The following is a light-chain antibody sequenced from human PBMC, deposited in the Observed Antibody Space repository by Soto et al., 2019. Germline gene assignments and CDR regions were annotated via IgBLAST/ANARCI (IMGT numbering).Light chain of an antibody. CDR1: QNVNAW. J-gene: IGKJ2*01. V-gene: IGKV1-5*03. Sequence: DIQMTQSPSTLSASVGDRVTITCRASQNVNAWLAWYQQKPGKAPKLLIYKASTLQSGVPSRFSGSGSGTEFTLSINSLQPDDSATYYCQQYNSPWYTFGQGTKLEIK. CDR3: QQYNSPWYT. CDR2: KAS.